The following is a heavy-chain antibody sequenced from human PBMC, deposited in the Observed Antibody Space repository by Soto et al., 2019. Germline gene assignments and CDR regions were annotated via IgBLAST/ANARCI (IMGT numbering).Heavy chain of an antibody. D-gene: IGHD1-26*01. Sequence: GGSLGLSCAASGFTFSSNSMSWVRQAPGEWLEWVSAISDSAERIFYVDSVKGRFTISRDNSKNKLYLQMDSLRAEDTAVYYCVTLALGKFDYWGQGNLVTVSS. J-gene: IGHJ4*02. V-gene: IGHV3-23*01. CDR3: VTLALGKFDY. CDR1: GFTFSSNS. CDR2: ISDSAERI.